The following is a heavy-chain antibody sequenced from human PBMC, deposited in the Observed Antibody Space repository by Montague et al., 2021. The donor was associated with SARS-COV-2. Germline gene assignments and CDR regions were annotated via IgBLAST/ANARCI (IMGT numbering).Heavy chain of an antibody. D-gene: IGHD3-22*01. CDR2: INQSGSI. CDR1: GGSFSGFY. Sequence: SETLSLTCAVSGGSFSGFYWSWVRQPPGEGLEWIGEINQSGSINYNPSLNSRVTILVDSSKNQFSLKLTSVTAADTAVYYCARGHQGVKMVVVVTGFYYYMDDWGKGTTVTVSS. J-gene: IGHJ6*03. CDR3: ARGHQGVKMVVVVTGFYYYMDD. V-gene: IGHV4-34*01.